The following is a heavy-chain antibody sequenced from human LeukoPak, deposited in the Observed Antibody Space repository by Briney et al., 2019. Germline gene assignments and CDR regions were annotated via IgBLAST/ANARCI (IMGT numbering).Heavy chain of an antibody. J-gene: IGHJ6*02. Sequence: GASVKVSCKASGYTFTSNYIHWVRQAPGQGLEWMGMIYPRDGSTSYAQKFQGRVTVTRDTSMSTVYMELSSLRSEDTAVYYCAREGRSYFVSEFYYYYGMDVWGQGTTVTVSS. CDR3: AREGRSYFVSEFYYYYGMDV. D-gene: IGHD1-26*01. CDR2: IYPRDGST. CDR1: GYTFTSNY. V-gene: IGHV1-46*01.